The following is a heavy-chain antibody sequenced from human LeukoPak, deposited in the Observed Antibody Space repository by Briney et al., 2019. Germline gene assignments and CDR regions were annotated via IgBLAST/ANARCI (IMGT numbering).Heavy chain of an antibody. CDR2: LYSGGST. D-gene: IGHD6-6*01. CDR1: GFTVSSNY. V-gene: IGHV3-53*01. CDR3: AREYSSSSYYFDY. J-gene: IGHJ4*02. Sequence: GGSLRLSCAASGFTVSSNYMSWVRQAPGKGLEWVSVLYSGGSTYYADSVKGRFTISRDNSKNTLYLQMNSLRAEDTAVYYCAREYSSSSYYFDYWGQGTLSPSPQ.